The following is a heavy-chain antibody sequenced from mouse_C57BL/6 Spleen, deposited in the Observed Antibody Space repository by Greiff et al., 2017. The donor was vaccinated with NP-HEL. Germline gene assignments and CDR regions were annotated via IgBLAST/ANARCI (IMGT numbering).Heavy chain of an antibody. V-gene: IGHV1-7*01. Sequence: QVHVKQSGAELAKPGASVKLSCKASGYTFTSYWMHWVKQRPGQGLEWIGYINPSSGYTKYNQKFKDKATLTADKSSSTAYMQLSSLTYEDSAVYYCASFYYGYDGGFDYWGQGTTLTVSS. D-gene: IGHD2-2*01. J-gene: IGHJ2*01. CDR2: INPSSGYT. CDR1: GYTFTSYW. CDR3: ASFYYGYDGGFDY.